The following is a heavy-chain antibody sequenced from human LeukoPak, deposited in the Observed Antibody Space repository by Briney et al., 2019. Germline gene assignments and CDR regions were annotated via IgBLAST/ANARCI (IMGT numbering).Heavy chain of an antibody. J-gene: IGHJ4*02. V-gene: IGHV3-48*01. CDR2: IISSSSTI. Sequence: GGSLRLSCAASGFTLSSYRMNGVGQAQGKGVGGVSYIISSSSTIYYAYSLKGRFTISRDNAKNSLYLQMNSLRAEDTAVYYCARDRNAVVPAAIKYWGQGTLVTASS. CDR3: ARDRNAVVPAAIKY. D-gene: IGHD2-2*01. CDR1: GFTLSSYR.